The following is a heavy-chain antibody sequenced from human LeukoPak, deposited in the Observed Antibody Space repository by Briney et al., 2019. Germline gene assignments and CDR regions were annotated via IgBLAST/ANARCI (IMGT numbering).Heavy chain of an antibody. CDR2: INSDGSST. V-gene: IGHV3-74*01. CDR3: ARGRWGSYCSSTSCYMGGWFDP. D-gene: IGHD2-2*02. CDR1: GFTFSSYW. Sequence: GGSLRLSCAASGFTFSSYWMHWVRQAPGKGLVWVSRINSDGSSTSYADSVKGRFTISRDNAKNTLYLQMNSLRAEDTAVYYCARGRWGSYCSSTSCYMGGWFDPWGQGTLVTVSS. J-gene: IGHJ5*02.